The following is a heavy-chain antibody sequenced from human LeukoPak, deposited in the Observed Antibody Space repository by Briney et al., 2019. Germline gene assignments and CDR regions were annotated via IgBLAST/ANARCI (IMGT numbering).Heavy chain of an antibody. CDR3: AREMVRPGGAKDDY. CDR2: INHSGST. CDR1: GGSFSGYY. V-gene: IGHV4-34*01. J-gene: IGHJ4*02. D-gene: IGHD3-10*01. Sequence: PSETLSLTCAVYGGSFSGYYWSWIRQPSGKGLEWIGEINHSGSTNYNPSLKSRVTISVDTSKNQFSLKLSSVTAADTAVYYCAREMVRPGGAKDDYWGQGTLVTVSS.